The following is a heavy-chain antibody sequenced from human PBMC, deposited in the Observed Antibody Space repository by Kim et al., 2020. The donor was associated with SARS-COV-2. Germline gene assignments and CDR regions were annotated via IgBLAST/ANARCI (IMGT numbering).Heavy chain of an antibody. CDR2: ISGSGGST. V-gene: IGHV3-23*01. J-gene: IGHJ4*02. Sequence: GGSLRLSCAASGFTFSSYAMSWVRQAPGKWLEWVSAISGSGGSTYSADSVKGRFTISRDNSKNTLYLQMNSLRAEDTAVYYCAKAGDLFPGYYGSGGVYYFDYWGQGTLVTVSS. CDR3: AKAGDLFPGYYGSGGVYYFDY. CDR1: GFTFSSYA. D-gene: IGHD3-10*01.